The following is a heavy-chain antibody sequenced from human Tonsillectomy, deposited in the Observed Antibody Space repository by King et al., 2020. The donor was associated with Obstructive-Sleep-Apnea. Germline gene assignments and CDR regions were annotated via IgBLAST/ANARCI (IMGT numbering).Heavy chain of an antibody. D-gene: IGHD1-20*01. CDR3: AGVTGTGIDY. V-gene: IGHV4-59*08. Sequence: VQLQESGPGLVKPSETLSLTCTVSGGSISSYYWSWIRQPPGKGLEWIGYIYYSGSTNYNPSLKSRVTISVDTSKNQFSLKLSSVTAADTAVYYCAGVTGTGIDYWGHGTLVTVSS. J-gene: IGHJ4*01. CDR2: IYYSGST. CDR1: GGSISSYY.